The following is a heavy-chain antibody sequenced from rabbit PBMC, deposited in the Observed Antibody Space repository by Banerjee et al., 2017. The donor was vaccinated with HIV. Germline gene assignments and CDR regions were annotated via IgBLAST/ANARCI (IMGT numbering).Heavy chain of an antibody. CDR3: ARDVYASSSGYYIWYFNL. Sequence: QEQLVESGGDLVKPEGSLTLTCTASGFSFSSSYWIYWVRQAPGKGLEWIACIDGGSSGTTYYASWAKGRFTISKTSSTTVTLQMTSLTAADTATYFCARDVYASSSGYYIWYFNLWGPGTLVTVS. CDR2: IDGGSSGTT. CDR1: GFSFSSSYW. J-gene: IGHJ4*01. V-gene: IGHV1S45*01. D-gene: IGHD1-1*01.